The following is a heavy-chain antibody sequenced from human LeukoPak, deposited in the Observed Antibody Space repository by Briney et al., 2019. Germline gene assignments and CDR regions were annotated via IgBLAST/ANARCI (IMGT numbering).Heavy chain of an antibody. CDR2: IRYDGSNR. J-gene: IGHJ3*01. D-gene: IGHD4-17*01. Sequence: GGSLRLSCAASEFTFSNYGMHWVRQAPGKGLEWVAFIRYDGSNRYYADSVKGRFTISRDSSKNTLYLQMSSLRAEDTALYYCAKDNDYGDYSWGQGTMVTVSS. CDR3: AKDNDYGDYS. V-gene: IGHV3-30*02. CDR1: EFTFSNYG.